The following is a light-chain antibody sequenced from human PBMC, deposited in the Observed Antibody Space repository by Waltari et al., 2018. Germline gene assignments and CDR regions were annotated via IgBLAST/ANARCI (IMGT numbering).Light chain of an antibody. V-gene: IGKV1D-12*01. J-gene: IGKJ1*01. Sequence: DIQMTQSPSSVSASVGDRVTITCRASQGISSWLAWYQQKPGKAPKLLIYVGSSLQSGVPSRFGGSGSGTDFTLTISSLQAEDVAVYYCQQYYITPPTFGQGTKVEIK. CDR2: VGS. CDR3: QQYYITPPT. CDR1: QGISSW.